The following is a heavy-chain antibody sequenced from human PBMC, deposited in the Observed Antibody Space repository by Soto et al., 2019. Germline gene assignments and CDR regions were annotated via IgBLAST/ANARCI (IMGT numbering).Heavy chain of an antibody. J-gene: IGHJ4*02. V-gene: IGHV3-30*18. Sequence: LRLSCAASGFTFSSYAMHWVRQAPGKGLEWVAVISYDGSTIYYADSVKGRFSISRDNSKNTLHLEMHNLRPEDTAVYYCVKVGGSSSWYRFYFDYWGQGTLVTVSS. D-gene: IGHD6-13*01. CDR2: ISYDGSTI. CDR3: VKVGGSSSWYRFYFDY. CDR1: GFTFSSYA.